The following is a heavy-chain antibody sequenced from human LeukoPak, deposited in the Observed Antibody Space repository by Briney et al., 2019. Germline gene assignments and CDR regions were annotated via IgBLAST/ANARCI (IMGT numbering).Heavy chain of an antibody. CDR2: IYYSGST. D-gene: IGHD3-10*01. Sequence: SETLSLTCTVSGGSISSGGYYWSWIRQHPGKGLEWIGYIYYSGSTYYNPSLKSRVTISVDTSKNQFSLKLSSVTAADTAVYYCARDSGYGSGINYFDYWGQGTLVTVSS. CDR3: ARDSGYGSGINYFDY. CDR1: GGSISSGGYY. V-gene: IGHV4-31*03. J-gene: IGHJ4*02.